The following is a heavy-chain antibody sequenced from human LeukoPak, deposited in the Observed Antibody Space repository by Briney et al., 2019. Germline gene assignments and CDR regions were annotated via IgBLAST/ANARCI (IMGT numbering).Heavy chain of an antibody. J-gene: IGHJ4*02. CDR1: GFTLSSYW. V-gene: IGHV3-7*01. CDR2: IKEDGTEK. D-gene: IGHD3-22*01. Sequence: GGSLRLSCAVSGFTLSSYWMSWVRQAPGKGREWGANIKEDGTEKYYQDSVKGRFTISRDNAKNSLYLQMNSLRAEDTAVYYCAREVVLSTSAWFEYWGQGTLVTVSS. CDR3: AREVVLSTSAWFEY.